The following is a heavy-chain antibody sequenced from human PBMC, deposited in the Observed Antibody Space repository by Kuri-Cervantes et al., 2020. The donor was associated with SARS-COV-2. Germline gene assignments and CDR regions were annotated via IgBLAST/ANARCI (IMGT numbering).Heavy chain of an antibody. CDR3: ARDRRGATRPDAFDI. V-gene: IGHV1-69*13. D-gene: IGHD3-10*01. CDR1: GGTFSSYA. J-gene: IGHJ3*02. CDR2: IIPIFGTA. Sequence: SVKVSCKASGGTFSSYAISWVRQAPGQGLEWMGGIIPIFGTANYAQKFQGRVTITADGSTSTAYMELSSLRSEDTAVYYCARDRRGATRPDAFDIWGQGTMVTVSS.